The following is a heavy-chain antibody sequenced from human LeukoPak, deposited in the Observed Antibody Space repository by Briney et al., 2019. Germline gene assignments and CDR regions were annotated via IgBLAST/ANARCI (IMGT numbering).Heavy chain of an antibody. CDR1: GYTFTGYY. CDR2: INPNSGGT. V-gene: IGHV1-2*02. CDR3: ARVVTGTFGELLTLDY. D-gene: IGHD3-10*01. Sequence: ASLKVSCKASGYTFTGYYMHWVRQAPGQGLEWMGWINPNSGGTNYAQKFQGRVTMTRDTSISTAYMELSRLRSDDTAVYYCARVVTGTFGELLTLDYWGQGTLVTVSS. J-gene: IGHJ4*02.